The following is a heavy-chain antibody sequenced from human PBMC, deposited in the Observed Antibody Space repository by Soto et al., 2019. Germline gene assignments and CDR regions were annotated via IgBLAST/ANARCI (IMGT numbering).Heavy chain of an antibody. J-gene: IGHJ4*02. CDR3: ARAPILVGVTMHEYYFDY. D-gene: IGHD3-3*01. Sequence: QVQLVQSGAEVKKPGSSVKVSCKASGGTFSNSVISWVRQAPGQGLEWMGGIIPSFDTPNYTQKLQGRVTITADESTSTAYMELSSLRSEDTAVYYCARAPILVGVTMHEYYFDYWGQGTLVTVSS. CDR1: GGTFSNSV. V-gene: IGHV1-69*01. CDR2: IIPSFDTP.